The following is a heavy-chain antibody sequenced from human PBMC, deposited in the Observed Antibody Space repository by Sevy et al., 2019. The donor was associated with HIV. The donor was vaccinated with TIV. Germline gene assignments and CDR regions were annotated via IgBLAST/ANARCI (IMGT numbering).Heavy chain of an antibody. CDR2: IYYSGST. CDR3: ARAENVSTNWFDP. CDR1: GGSISSDY. J-gene: IGHJ5*02. V-gene: IGHV4-59*01. D-gene: IGHD1-1*01. Sequence: SETLSLTCTVSGGSISSDYWSWIRQPPGKGLEWIGYIYYSGSTNYNPSLKSRVTISVDTSKNQFSLKLSSVTAADTAVYYCARAENVSTNWFDPWGQGTLVTVSS.